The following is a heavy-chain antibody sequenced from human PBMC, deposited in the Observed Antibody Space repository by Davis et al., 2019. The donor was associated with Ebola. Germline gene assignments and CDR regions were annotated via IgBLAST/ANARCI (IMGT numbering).Heavy chain of an antibody. V-gene: IGHV5-51*01. CDR3: ATLRRTITGMDDGFDI. CDR1: GYSFNTYW. CDR2: IYTGDSDT. D-gene: IGHD1-20*01. Sequence: GESLKISCKGSGYSFNTYWIGWVRQMPGKGLEWMGIIYTGDSDTRYSPSFRGQVTISADKSITTAYLKWSSLKASDTAMYYCATLRRTITGMDDGFDIWGQGTMVTVSS. J-gene: IGHJ3*02.